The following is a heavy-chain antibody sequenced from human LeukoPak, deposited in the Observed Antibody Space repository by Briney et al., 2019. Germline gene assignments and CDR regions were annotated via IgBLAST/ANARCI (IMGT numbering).Heavy chain of an antibody. CDR2: IKGDGSIQ. V-gene: IGHV3-7*01. D-gene: IGHD6-13*01. Sequence: PGGSLRLSCAASGFTFSSYEMNWVRQAPGKGLEWLANIKGDGSIQYYLDSVRGRFTISRDNAKNSLYLQMNSLRAEDTAVYYCARDHWYSSSWSDYWGQGTLVTVSS. CDR3: ARDHWYSSSWSDY. CDR1: GFTFSSYE. J-gene: IGHJ4*02.